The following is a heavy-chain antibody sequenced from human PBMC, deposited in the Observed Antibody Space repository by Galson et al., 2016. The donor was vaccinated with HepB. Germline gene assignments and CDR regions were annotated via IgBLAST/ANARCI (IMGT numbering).Heavy chain of an antibody. CDR3: AREWRGAYADWLAP. CDR1: EFIFDDYG. CDR2: IDWSGGDA. D-gene: IGHD5-12*01. V-gene: IGHV3-20*04. Sequence: SLRLSCAASEFIFDDYGMSWVRQPPGKGLEWVAGIDWSGGDAVYADSVKGRFTISRDNAKNPLFLQMHSLRPEDTALYYCAREWRGAYADWLAPWGQGTLVTVSS. J-gene: IGHJ5*02.